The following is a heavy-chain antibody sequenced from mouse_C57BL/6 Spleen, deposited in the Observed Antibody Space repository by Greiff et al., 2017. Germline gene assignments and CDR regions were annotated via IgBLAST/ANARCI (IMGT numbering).Heavy chain of an antibody. CDR1: GYTFTSYW. CDR3: ARAYDDGSWFAY. V-gene: IGHV1-52*01. D-gene: IGHD2-4*01. J-gene: IGHJ3*01. CDR2: IDPSDSET. Sequence: VQLQQPGAELVRPGSSVKLSCKASGYTFTSYWMHWVKQRPIQGLEWIGNIDPSDSETHYNQKFKDKATLTVDKSSSTAYMQLSSLTSEDSAVYYCARAYDDGSWFAYWGQGTLVTVSA.